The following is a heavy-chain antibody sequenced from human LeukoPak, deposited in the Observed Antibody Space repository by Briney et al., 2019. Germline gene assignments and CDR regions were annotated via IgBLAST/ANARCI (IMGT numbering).Heavy chain of an antibody. V-gene: IGHV1-69*05. D-gene: IGHD6-19*01. CDR3: AKTHSSGWYDDTYFDY. J-gene: IGHJ4*02. CDR1: GGTFSSYA. Sequence: ASVKVSCKXSGGTFSSYAISWVRQAPGQGLEWMGRIIPIFGTANYAQKFQGRVTITTDESTSTAYMELSSLRSEDTAVYYCAKTHSSGWYDDTYFDYWGQGTLVTVSS. CDR2: IIPIFGTA.